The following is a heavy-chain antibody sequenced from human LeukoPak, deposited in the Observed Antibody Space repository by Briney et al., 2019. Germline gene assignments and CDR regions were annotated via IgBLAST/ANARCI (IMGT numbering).Heavy chain of an antibody. Sequence: GGSLRLSCAASGFTFNIYAMTWVRQAPGKGLEWVAVIWYDGSNKYYADSVKGRFTISRDNSKNTLYLQMNSLRAEDTAVYYCARDLLAYCGGDCYSPLDYWGQGTLVTVSS. CDR3: ARDLLAYCGGDCYSPLDY. CDR1: GFTFNIYA. J-gene: IGHJ4*02. V-gene: IGHV3-33*08. CDR2: IWYDGSNK. D-gene: IGHD2-21*02.